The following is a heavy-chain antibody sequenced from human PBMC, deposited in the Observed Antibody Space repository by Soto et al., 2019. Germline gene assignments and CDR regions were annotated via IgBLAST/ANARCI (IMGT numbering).Heavy chain of an antibody. J-gene: IGHJ5*02. CDR1: GGSFSANG. V-gene: IGHV4-59*08. D-gene: IGHD2-2*01. Sequence: SETLSVSWSVAGGSFSANGGSWLRQPPGKGLEWVGYIYYDGTARHNPSLKSRVTISLETSRSQFSLRLSSVTAADTAVYYCARMGKYYQSIDPWGPGTLVTVSS. CDR3: ARMGKYYQSIDP. CDR2: IYYDGTA.